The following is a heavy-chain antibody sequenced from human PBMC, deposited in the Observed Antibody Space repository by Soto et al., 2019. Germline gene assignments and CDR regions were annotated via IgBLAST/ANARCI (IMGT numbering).Heavy chain of an antibody. V-gene: IGHV3-66*01. J-gene: IGHJ4*02. Sequence: GGSLRLSCAASGFTVSSNYMSWVRQAPGKGLEWVSVIYSGGSTYYADSVKGRFTISRDNSKNTLYLQMNSLRAEDTAVYYCARDRRGYCSSTSCYFYWGQGTLVTVSS. D-gene: IGHD2-2*01. CDR1: GFTVSSNY. CDR2: IYSGGST. CDR3: ARDRRGYCSSTSCYFY.